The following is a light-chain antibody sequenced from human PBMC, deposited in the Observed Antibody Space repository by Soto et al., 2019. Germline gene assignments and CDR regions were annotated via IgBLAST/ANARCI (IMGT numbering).Light chain of an antibody. Sequence: QSVLTQPASVSGSPGQSITISCTGTSSDVGGYNYVSWYQQHPGKAPKLMIYDVSNRPSGVSNRFSGSKSGNTASLTISGLKAEDEADYYCSSYTSSSTSVVFGGGTKVTVL. J-gene: IGLJ2*01. V-gene: IGLV2-14*01. CDR2: DVS. CDR3: SSYTSSSTSVV. CDR1: SSDVGGYNY.